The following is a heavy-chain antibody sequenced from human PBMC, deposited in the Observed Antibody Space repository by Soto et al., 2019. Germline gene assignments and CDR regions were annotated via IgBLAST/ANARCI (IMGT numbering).Heavy chain of an antibody. V-gene: IGHV4-59*08. CDR3: ARGALDYDYPLHFDY. D-gene: IGHD5-12*01. J-gene: IGHJ4*02. CDR1: GGSISSYY. CDR2: IYYSGST. Sequence: SETLSLTCTISGGSISSYYWSWIRQPPGKGLEWIGYIYYSGSTNYNPSLKSRVTISVDTSKNQFSLKLSSVTAADTAVYYCARGALDYDYPLHFDYWGQGTLVTVSS.